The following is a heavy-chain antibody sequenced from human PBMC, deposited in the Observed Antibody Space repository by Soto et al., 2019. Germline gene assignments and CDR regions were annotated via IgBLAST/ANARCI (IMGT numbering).Heavy chain of an antibody. CDR1: GATFNDYT. CDR3: ASGKSQMTQDRMGFYYYMDV. CDR2: VLPLLDES. D-gene: IGHD2-15*01. V-gene: IGHV1-69*02. Sequence: QVQLVQSGAEVKKPGSSVRISCAASGATFNDYTFTWVRRAPGQGFEWMGKVLPLLDESNHAEKFQDRVKITADRSTSTVYMELSGLKSEDSAIYYCASGKSQMTQDRMGFYYYMDVWGKGTTVTVSS. J-gene: IGHJ6*03.